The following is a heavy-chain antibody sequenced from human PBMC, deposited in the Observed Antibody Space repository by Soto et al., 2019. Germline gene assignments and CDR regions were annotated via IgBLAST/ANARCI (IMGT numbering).Heavy chain of an antibody. D-gene: IGHD6-6*01. Sequence: VQLVESGGGLVQPGGSLRLSCAASGFTVSTNYMNWVRQAPGKGLEWVSVIYSGGNTFYADSVKGRFTISRDNSKNTLYLQMNSLRAEDTAVYYCARVAYSSSSGYYGLDVWGQGTTVTVSS. CDR1: GFTVSTNY. V-gene: IGHV3-66*01. CDR2: IYSGGNT. J-gene: IGHJ6*02. CDR3: ARVAYSSSSGYYGLDV.